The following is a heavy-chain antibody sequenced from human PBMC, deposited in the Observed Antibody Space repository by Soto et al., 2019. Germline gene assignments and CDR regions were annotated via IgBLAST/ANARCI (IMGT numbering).Heavy chain of an antibody. Sequence: PGGSLRLSCAASGFTFSSYAMHWVRQAPGKGLEWVAVISYDGSNKYYADSVKGRFTISRDNSKNTLYLQMNSLRAEDTAVYYCARDLTYYDFWSGYYLNVYYYYGMDVWGQGTTVTVSS. CDR2: ISYDGSNK. J-gene: IGHJ6*02. D-gene: IGHD3-3*01. CDR3: ARDLTYYDFWSGYYLNVYYYYGMDV. CDR1: GFTFSSYA. V-gene: IGHV3-30-3*01.